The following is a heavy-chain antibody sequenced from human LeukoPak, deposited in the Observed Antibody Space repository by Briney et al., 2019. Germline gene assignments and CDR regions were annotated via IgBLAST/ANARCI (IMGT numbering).Heavy chain of an antibody. D-gene: IGHD4-17*01. J-gene: IGHJ4*02. Sequence: SQTLSLTCTSSGGSISSGGYYWSWIRQHPGKGLEWIGYIYYSGSANYYPSLKSRVTISVDTSKNQFSLKLSSVTAADTAVYYCARGRMRTTVTDFDYWGQGTLVTVSS. CDR2: IYYSGSA. V-gene: IGHV4-61*08. CDR1: GGSISSGGYY. CDR3: ARGRMRTTVTDFDY.